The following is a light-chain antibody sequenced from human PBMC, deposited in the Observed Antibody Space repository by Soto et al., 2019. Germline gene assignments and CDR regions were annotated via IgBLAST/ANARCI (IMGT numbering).Light chain of an antibody. CDR1: SSDIGGYNS. CDR3: SSYTVSSYTGSSVV. V-gene: IGLV2-14*01. CDR2: DVS. J-gene: IGLJ2*01. Sequence: QPALTQPASVSGSPGQSITISCTGTSSDIGGYNSVSWYQQHPGKAPKLMIYDVSNRPSGVSNRFSGSKSGNTASLTISGLQAEDEADYYCSSYTVSSYTGSSVVFGGGTKLTVL.